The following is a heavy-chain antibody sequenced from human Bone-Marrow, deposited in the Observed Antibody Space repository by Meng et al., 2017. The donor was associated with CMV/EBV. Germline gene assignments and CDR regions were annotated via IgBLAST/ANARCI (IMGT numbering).Heavy chain of an antibody. V-gene: IGHV1-69-2*01. D-gene: IGHD2-2*01. CDR2: VDPEDGET. CDR3: ARRGTRHLNWFDP. J-gene: IGHJ5*02. CDR1: GSTFTDYY. Sequence: CKVSGSTFTDYYMHWVQQAPGKGLEWMGLVDPEDGETIYAEKFQGRVTITADTSTDTAYMELSSLRSEDTAVYYCARRGTRHLNWFDPWGQGTLVTVSS.